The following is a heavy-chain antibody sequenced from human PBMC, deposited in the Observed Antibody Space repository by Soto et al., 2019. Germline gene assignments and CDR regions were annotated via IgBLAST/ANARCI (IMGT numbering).Heavy chain of an antibody. Sequence: VGSLRLSCAASGFTFSSYWMSWVRQAPGKGLEWVANIKQDGSEKYYVDSVKGRFTISRDNAKNSLYLQMNSLRAEDTAVYYCARDLKYSSGWPYYYYGMDVWGQGTTVTVSS. J-gene: IGHJ6*02. D-gene: IGHD6-19*01. CDR1: GFTFSSYW. CDR3: ARDLKYSSGWPYYYYGMDV. V-gene: IGHV3-7*01. CDR2: IKQDGSEK.